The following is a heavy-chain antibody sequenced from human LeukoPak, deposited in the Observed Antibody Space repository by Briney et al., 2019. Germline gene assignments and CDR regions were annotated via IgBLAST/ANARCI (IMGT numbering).Heavy chain of an antibody. D-gene: IGHD3-10*01. V-gene: IGHV4-39*01. J-gene: IGHJ4*02. CDR2: TSYSGST. CDR3: ARLSPYLGSGSSAFPDDF. Sequence: SETLSLTCTVSGGPISSSPYYWGWIRQPPGKGLEWIGSTSYSGSTFYSPSLKSRLTISVDTSKNQFSLKLSSLTAADTAVFYCARLSPYLGSGSSAFPDDFWGQGTLVTVSS. CDR1: GGPISSSPYY.